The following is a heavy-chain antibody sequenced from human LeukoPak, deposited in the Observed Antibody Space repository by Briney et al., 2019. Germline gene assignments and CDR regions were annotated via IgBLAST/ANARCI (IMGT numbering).Heavy chain of an antibody. V-gene: IGHV4-59*12. D-gene: IGHD2-2*01. Sequence: PSETLSLTCTVSGGSISSYYWSWIRQPPRKGLEWIGYIYYSGSTNYNPSLKSRVTISVDTSKNQFSLKLSSVAAADTAVYYCARRDIVVVPDTLPNYYFDYWGQGTLVTVSS. CDR1: GGSISSYY. CDR3: ARRDIVVVPDTLPNYYFDY. J-gene: IGHJ4*02. CDR2: IYYSGST.